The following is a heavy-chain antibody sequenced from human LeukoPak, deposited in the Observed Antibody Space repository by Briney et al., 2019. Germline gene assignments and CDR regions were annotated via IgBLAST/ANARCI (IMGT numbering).Heavy chain of an antibody. J-gene: IGHJ3*01. CDR1: ACTFSTYL. CDR3: ALCYDYHHPDALAL. CDR2: IGGDGSSV. V-gene: IGHV3-74*01. D-gene: IGHD3-22*01. Sequence: PGGSQTLYCAAYACTFSTYLIHGPRQAPGKALVWLSHIGGDGSSVRFAGSVNSRFTIWRDKAKNAVLLQMYCLRDEDTAIYYSALCYDYHHPDALALWGQGAMVTVSS.